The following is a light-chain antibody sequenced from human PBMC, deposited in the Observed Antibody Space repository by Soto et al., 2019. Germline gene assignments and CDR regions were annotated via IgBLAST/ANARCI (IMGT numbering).Light chain of an antibody. CDR3: QQTYSTLWT. J-gene: IGKJ1*01. Sequence: DIQMTQSPSSLSASVGDRVTITCRASQSISSYLNWYQQKPGKAPNLLIYAASSLKSGVPSRFSGSGSGTDFTLTISSLQPEDFATYYCQQTYSTLWTFGQGTRVEIK. CDR1: QSISSY. V-gene: IGKV1-39*01. CDR2: AAS.